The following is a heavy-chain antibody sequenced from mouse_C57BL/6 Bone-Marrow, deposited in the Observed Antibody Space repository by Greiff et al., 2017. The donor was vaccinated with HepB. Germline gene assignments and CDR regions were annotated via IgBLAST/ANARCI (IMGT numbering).Heavy chain of an antibody. CDR2: IGPGSGST. J-gene: IGHJ3*01. V-gene: IGHV1-77*01. D-gene: IGHD2-4*01. CDR3: TYDYDPWFAY. Sequence: VQLQQSGAELARPGASVKLSCKASGYTFTSYGINWVKQRPGQGLEWIGKIGPGSGSTYYNEKFKGKATLTADKSSSTAYMQLSSLTSEDSAVYFCTYDYDPWFAYWGQGTLVTVSA. CDR1: GYTFTSYG.